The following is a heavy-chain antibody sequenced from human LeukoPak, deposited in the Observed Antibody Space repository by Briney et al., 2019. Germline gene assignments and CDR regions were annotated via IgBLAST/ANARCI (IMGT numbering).Heavy chain of an antibody. CDR3: ARQSRGYSGYDLDYYGMDV. D-gene: IGHD5-12*01. CDR2: IYYSGST. J-gene: IGHJ6*02. V-gene: IGHV4-59*08. Sequence: SETLSLTCAVSGASITNFYWSWIRQPPGKGLEWIGYIYYSGSTNYNPSLKSRVTISVDTSKNQFSLKLSSVTAADTAVYYCARQSRGYSGYDLDYYGMDVWGQGTTVTVSS. CDR1: GASITNFY.